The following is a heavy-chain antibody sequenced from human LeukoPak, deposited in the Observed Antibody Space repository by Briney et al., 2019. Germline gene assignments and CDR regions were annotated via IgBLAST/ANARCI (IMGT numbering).Heavy chain of an antibody. Sequence: SETLSLTCTVSGGSISSGGYYWGWIRQHPGKGLEWIGYIYYSGSTYYNPSLKSRVTISIDTSKNQFSLKLSSVTAADTAVYYCARRGSSGWNFDYWGQGTLVTVSS. J-gene: IGHJ4*02. D-gene: IGHD6-19*01. CDR1: GGSISSGGYY. CDR3: ARRGSSGWNFDY. V-gene: IGHV4-39*01. CDR2: IYYSGST.